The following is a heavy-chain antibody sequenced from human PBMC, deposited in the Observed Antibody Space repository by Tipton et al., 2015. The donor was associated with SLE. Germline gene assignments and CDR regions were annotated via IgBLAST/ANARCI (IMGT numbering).Heavy chain of an antibody. V-gene: IGHV4-61*02. CDR3: ARDSKYSSTWSGLDC. CDR1: GGSIVSDRHY. Sequence: TLSLTCTVSGGSIVSDRHYWSWIRQPAGKGLEWIGRIFSSGSTNYNPSLKSRVTISVDTSKNQFSLKLSSVTVADTAFYYCARDSKYSSTWSGLDCWGQGILVTVSS. D-gene: IGHD6-13*01. J-gene: IGHJ4*02. CDR2: IFSSGST.